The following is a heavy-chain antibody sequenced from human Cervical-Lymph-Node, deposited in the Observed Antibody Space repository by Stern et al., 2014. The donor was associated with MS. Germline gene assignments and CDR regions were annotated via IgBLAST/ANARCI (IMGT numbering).Heavy chain of an antibody. CDR2: IYYSGST. J-gene: IGHJ6*02. CDR1: GGSISSSSYY. V-gene: IGHV4-39*01. Sequence: QLQLQESGPGLVKPSETLSLTCTVSGGSISSSSYYWGWIRQPPGKGLEWIGSIYYSGSTYYNPSLQSRVTISVDPSKTQFSLNLSSVTAADTAVYYCARQPLTYYYYGMDVWGQGTTVTVSS. CDR3: ARQPLTYYYYGMDV.